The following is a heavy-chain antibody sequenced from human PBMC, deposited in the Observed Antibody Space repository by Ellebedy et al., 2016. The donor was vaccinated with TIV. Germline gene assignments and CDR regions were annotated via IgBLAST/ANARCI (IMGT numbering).Heavy chain of an antibody. D-gene: IGHD2-21*01. Sequence: AASVKVSCKASGGSFSSYAISWVRQAPGQGLEWMGRIIPILGVVKYVEKFQGRVTMTADTSTITAYMELNSLTHEDTAVYYCVRGATYSGMDVWGQGTTVTVS. CDR3: VRGATYSGMDV. J-gene: IGHJ6*02. CDR2: IIPILGVV. V-gene: IGHV1-69*04. CDR1: GGSFSSYA.